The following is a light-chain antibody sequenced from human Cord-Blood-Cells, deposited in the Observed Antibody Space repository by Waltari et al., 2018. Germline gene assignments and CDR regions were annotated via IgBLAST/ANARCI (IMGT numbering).Light chain of an antibody. CDR1: SSDVGSYNL. CDR3: CSYAGDVV. J-gene: IGLJ2*01. Sequence: QSALTQPASVSGSPGQSITIPCTGTSSDVGSYNLVSWYQQHPGKAPKLMIYEGSKRPSGVSNRFSGSKSGNTASLTISGLQAEDEADYYCCSYAGDVVFGGGTKLTVL. CDR2: EGS. V-gene: IGLV2-23*01.